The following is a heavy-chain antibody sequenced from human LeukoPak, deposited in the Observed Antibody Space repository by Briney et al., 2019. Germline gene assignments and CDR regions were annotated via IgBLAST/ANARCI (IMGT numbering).Heavy chain of an antibody. CDR3: AREKTAYYDSSGLPD. D-gene: IGHD3-22*01. J-gene: IGHJ4*02. V-gene: IGHV3-48*04. CDR2: ISSSSSTI. CDR1: GFTFSSYS. Sequence: GGSLRLSCAASGFTFSSYSMNWVRQAPGKGLEWVSYISSSSSTIYYADSVKGQFTISRDNAKNSLYLQMNSLRAEDTAVYYCAREKTAYYDSSGLPDWGQGTLVTVSS.